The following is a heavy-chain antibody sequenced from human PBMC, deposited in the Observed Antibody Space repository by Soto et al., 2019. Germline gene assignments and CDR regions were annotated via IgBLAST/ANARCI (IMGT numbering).Heavy chain of an antibody. V-gene: IGHV1-69*11. CDR1: GGSFSSYA. CDR2: LIPILGTP. Sequence: SVKVSCKASGGSFSSYAFTWVRQAPGQGLAWMGTLIPILGTPNYALKFQGRLTITADDSTSTAYMELRSLRSDDTAVYYCARDQLQFDYWGQGTLVTVSS. D-gene: IGHD2-2*01. J-gene: IGHJ4*02. CDR3: ARDQLQFDY.